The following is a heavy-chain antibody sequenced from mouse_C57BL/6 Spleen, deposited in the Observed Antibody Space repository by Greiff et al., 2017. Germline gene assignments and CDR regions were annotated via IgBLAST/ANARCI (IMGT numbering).Heavy chain of an antibody. CDR3: ARDGEVAPLDY. D-gene: IGHD1-1*01. CDR1: GFTFSSYA. J-gene: IGHJ2*01. Sequence: EVQLVESGGGLVKPGGSLKLSCAASGFTFSSYAMSWVRQTPEKRLEWVATISDGGSYTYYPDNVKGRFTISRDNAKNNLYLQMSHLKSEDTAMYYCARDGEVAPLDYWGQGTTLTVSS. V-gene: IGHV5-4*01. CDR2: ISDGGSYT.